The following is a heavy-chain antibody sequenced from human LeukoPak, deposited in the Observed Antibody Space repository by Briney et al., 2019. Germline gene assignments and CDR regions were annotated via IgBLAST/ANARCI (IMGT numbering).Heavy chain of an antibody. D-gene: IGHD1-7*01. CDR3: ARGKGLTGTSGHYSFDF. J-gene: IGHJ4*02. V-gene: IGHV4-4*07. Sequence: PSETLSLTCTVSTGSLNSYFWTWVRQPAGKGLEWIGRVSGTGTAYSNPSLESRVIISLDTSRNQFSLKLMSVTAADTAVYYCARGKGLTGTSGHYSFDFWGQGTLVSVSS. CDR1: TGSLNSYF. CDR2: VSGTGTA.